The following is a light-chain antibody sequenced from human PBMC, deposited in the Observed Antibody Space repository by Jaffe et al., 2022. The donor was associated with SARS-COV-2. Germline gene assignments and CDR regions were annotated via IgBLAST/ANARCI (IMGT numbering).Light chain of an antibody. V-gene: IGKV1-27*01. J-gene: IGKJ1*01. CDR1: QGIRNY. Sequence: IQMTQSPSSLSASVGDRVTITCRASQGIRNYLAWYQQKPGKVPKLLIYAASTLQSGVPSRFSGSGSGTDFTLTISNLQPEDVATYYCQKYRNDPWAFGQGTKVEIK. CDR2: AAS. CDR3: QKYRNDPWA.